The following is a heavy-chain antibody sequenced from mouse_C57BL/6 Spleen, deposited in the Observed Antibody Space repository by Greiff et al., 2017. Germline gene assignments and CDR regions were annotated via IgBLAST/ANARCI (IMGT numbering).Heavy chain of an antibody. J-gene: IGHJ4*01. Sequence: QVQLKQPGAELVKPGASVKMSCKASGYTFTSYWIPWVKQRPGQGLEWIGDIYPGSGSTNYNEKFKSKATLTVDTSSSTAYMQLSSLTSEDSAVYYSARFYYDYPYYAMDYWGQGTSGTVAS. CDR1: GYTFTSYW. CDR3: ARFYYDYPYYAMDY. D-gene: IGHD2-4*01. V-gene: IGHV1-55*01. CDR2: IYPGSGST.